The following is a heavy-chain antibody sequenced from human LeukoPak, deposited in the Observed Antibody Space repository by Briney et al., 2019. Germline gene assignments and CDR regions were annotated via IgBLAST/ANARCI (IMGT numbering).Heavy chain of an antibody. V-gene: IGHV3-74*01. CDR3: AKDSSAWSQCVDY. CDR2: INSDGTTT. D-gene: IGHD6-19*01. CDR1: GFTFSSYW. Sequence: PGGSLRLSCAASGFTFSSYWMHWVRQAPGKGLVWVSNINSDGTTTTYADSVKGRFTISRDNSKNTLFLQMNSLRDEDTAVYYCAKDSSAWSQCVDYWGQGTLVTVSS. J-gene: IGHJ4*02.